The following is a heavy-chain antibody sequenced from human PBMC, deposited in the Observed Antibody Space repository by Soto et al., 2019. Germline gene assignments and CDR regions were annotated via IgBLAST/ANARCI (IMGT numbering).Heavy chain of an antibody. Sequence: EVPLVESGGGLVQPGGSLRLSCAASGFTVSGNYVTWVRQAPGKGLEWVSVIYTDDNIYYADSVTGRFTISRDNSKNTFYLQMNSVRVENTAVYYCATELVAKYGMDVWGQGTTVTVSS. J-gene: IGHJ6*02. D-gene: IGHD6-13*01. CDR2: IYTDDNI. V-gene: IGHV3-53*01. CDR3: ATELVAKYGMDV. CDR1: GFTVSGNY.